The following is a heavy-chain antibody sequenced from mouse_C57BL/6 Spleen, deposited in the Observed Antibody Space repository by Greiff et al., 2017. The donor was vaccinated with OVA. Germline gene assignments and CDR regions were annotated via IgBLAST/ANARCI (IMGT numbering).Heavy chain of an antibody. Sequence: VQLQQPGPELVKPGASVKISCKASGYSFTDYNMNWVKQSNGKSLEWIGVIYPNYGTTSYNQKFKGKATLTVDQSSSTAYMQLSSLTSEDSAVYYCTGRGTGYAMDYWGQGTSVTVSS. CDR3: TGRGTGYAMDY. D-gene: IGHD3-3*01. CDR2: IYPNYGTT. J-gene: IGHJ4*01. V-gene: IGHV1-39*01. CDR1: GYSFTDYN.